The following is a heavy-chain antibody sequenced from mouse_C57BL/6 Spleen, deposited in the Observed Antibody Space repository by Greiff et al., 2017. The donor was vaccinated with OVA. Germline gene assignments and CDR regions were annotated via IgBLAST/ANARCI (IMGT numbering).Heavy chain of an antibody. J-gene: IGHJ1*03. V-gene: IGHV1-80*01. CDR1: GFAFSSYW. Sequence: VQLLQSGAGLVQPGASVKISCKASGFAFSSYWMNWVKQWPGKGLEWIGLIYPGGGDTNYNGKVNGAVTMSASKSSNTAYMQLSSLTSEDSAVYYCATYYDGSFYWDFDVWGTGTTVTVSS. D-gene: IGHD1-1*01. CDR3: ATYYDGSFYWDFDV. CDR2: IYPGGGDT.